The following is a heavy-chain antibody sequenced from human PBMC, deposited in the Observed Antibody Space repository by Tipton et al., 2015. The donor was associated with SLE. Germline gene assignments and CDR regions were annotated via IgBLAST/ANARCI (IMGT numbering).Heavy chain of an antibody. D-gene: IGHD3-16*01. J-gene: IGHJ4*02. CDR1: GFTFSNYW. CDR3: LGAPTDH. V-gene: IGHV3-74*01. CDR2: INSDGSST. Sequence: SLRLSCAVSGFTFSNYWMHWVRQTPGKGLVWVSRINSDGSSTSYADSVKGRFTISRDNAKNTLYLQMNSLRAEDTAVYYCLGAPTDHWGQGTLVTVSS.